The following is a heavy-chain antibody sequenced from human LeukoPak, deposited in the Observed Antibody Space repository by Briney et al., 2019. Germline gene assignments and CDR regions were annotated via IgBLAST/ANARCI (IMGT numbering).Heavy chain of an antibody. J-gene: IGHJ3*01. CDR1: GYTFTSYG. CDR2: ISAYNGNT. CDR3: PRAYRNRYDFWSGSKACDL. Sequence: ASVKVSCKASGYTFTSYGISWVRQAPGQGLEWMVWISAYNGNTNYAQKLQGRVTMTTDTSTSTAYMELRSLRSDDTGVYYCPRAYRNRYDFWSGSKACDLWAQGTMVTVSS. D-gene: IGHD3-3*01. V-gene: IGHV1-18*01.